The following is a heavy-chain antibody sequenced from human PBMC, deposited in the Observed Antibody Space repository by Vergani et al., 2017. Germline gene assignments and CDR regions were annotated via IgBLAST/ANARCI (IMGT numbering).Heavy chain of an antibody. D-gene: IGHD2-2*01. J-gene: IGHJ5*02. CDR3: ARDSRYCSSTSCYVGRDWFDP. CDR1: GYSLSDHY. V-gene: IGHV1-2*02. CDR2: LDPHTGDT. Sequence: QVQLVQSGAEVRKPGASVKVSCKASGYSLSDHYIHWVRQAPGQGFEWMGRLDPHTGDTKYAEKFQGRAILTRDRSISTAYMELISLISDDTAVYYCARDSRYCSSTSCYVGRDWFDPWGQGTLVTVSS.